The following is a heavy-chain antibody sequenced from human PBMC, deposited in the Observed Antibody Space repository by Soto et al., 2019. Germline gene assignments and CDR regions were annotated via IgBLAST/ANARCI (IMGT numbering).Heavy chain of an antibody. J-gene: IGHJ4*02. CDR1: GFMFNDYE. CDR2: ISEGGTTT. Sequence: EVPLVESGGGLAQSGGSLRLSCAASGFMFNDYEMNWVRQAPGKGLEWVSYISEGGTTTHYTDSVKGRFTISRDNAKESLYRQMNSLTPEDTATYFCVRDARGGGLLLWDCWGQGGVVSVSS. CDR3: VRDARGGGLLLWDC. D-gene: IGHD3-16*01. V-gene: IGHV3-48*03.